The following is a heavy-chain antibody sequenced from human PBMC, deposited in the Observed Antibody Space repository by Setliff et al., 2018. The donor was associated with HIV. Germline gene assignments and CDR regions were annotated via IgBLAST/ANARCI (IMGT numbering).Heavy chain of an antibody. J-gene: IGHJ4*02. V-gene: IGHV4-38-2*01. CDR3: ARGVPLLPPNF. CDR1: GYSLSSDYY. CDR2: IYHSGST. Sequence: SETLSLTCAVSGYSLSSDYYWGWIRQPPGKGLEWIASIYHSGSTYYNPSLKSRVIISVDASERHFSLRMTSTTAADTAIYYCARGVPLLPPNFWGQGTLVTVSS. D-gene: IGHD2-15*01.